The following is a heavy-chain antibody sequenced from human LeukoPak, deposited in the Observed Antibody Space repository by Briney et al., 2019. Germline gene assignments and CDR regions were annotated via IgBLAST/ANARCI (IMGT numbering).Heavy chain of an antibody. CDR3: ARLGGYFSTGVCYTGYFDD. J-gene: IGHJ4*02. CDR1: GGSISSHY. D-gene: IGHD2-8*01. CDR2: IYYSGST. Sequence: SETLSLTCTVSGGSISSHYWSWIRQPPGKGLEWIGYIYYSGSTNYNPSLKSRVTILVDMSKNQFSLKLSSVTAADTAVYYCARLGGYFSTGVCYTGYFDDWGQGALVTVSS. V-gene: IGHV4-59*08.